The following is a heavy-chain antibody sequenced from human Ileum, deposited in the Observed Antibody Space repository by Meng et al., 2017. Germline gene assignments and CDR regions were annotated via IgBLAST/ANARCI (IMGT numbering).Heavy chain of an antibody. CDR2: ISYDGINT. Sequence: GESLKISCAASGFTFYSYAMHWVRQAPGKGLEWVAVISYDGINTDYADSVKGRFSISRDNSQNTLFLQMNSLRPEDTAVYYCARDYYGSGSSPRFDHWGQGTRVTGYS. CDR1: GFTFYSYA. V-gene: IGHV3-30*01. D-gene: IGHD3-10*01. CDR3: ARDYYGSGSSPRFDH. J-gene: IGHJ4*02.